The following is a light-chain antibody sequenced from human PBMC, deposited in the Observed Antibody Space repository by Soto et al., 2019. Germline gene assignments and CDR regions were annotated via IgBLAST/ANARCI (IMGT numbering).Light chain of an antibody. Sequence: DILMTQSPSSLSASVGDRVTITCRASQTIFAYLHWYQQKPGGAPKLLIYSASTVQSGVPSRFSGSGSGTDFTLTISSLQPEDFATYYCQQSHTARAFGQGTKVDIK. CDR1: QTIFAY. CDR3: QQSHTARA. CDR2: SAS. V-gene: IGKV1-39*01. J-gene: IGKJ1*01.